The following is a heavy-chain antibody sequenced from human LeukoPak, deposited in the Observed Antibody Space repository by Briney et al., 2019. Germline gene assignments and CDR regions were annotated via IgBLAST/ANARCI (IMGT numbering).Heavy chain of an antibody. CDR3: AKIRYSSSLYYFDY. CDR2: ISGSGGST. CDR1: GFTFSDYD. J-gene: IGHJ4*02. D-gene: IGHD6-6*01. Sequence: GGSLRLSCAASGFTFSDYDMTWVRQAPGKGLEWVSAISGSGGSTYYADSVKGRFTISRDNSKNTLYLQMNSLRAEDTAVYYCAKIRYSSSLYYFDYWGQGTLVTVSS. V-gene: IGHV3-23*01.